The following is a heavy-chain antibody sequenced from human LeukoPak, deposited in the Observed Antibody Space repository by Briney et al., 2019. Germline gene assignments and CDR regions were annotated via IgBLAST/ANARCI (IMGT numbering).Heavy chain of an antibody. CDR3: ARENGYKVFDY. J-gene: IGHJ4*02. V-gene: IGHV4-34*01. CDR2: INHSGST. D-gene: IGHD5-24*01. CDR1: GGSFSGYY. Sequence: SETLSLTCAVYGGSFSGYYWSWIRQPPGKGLEWIGEINHSGSTNYNPSLKSRVTISVDTSKNQFSLKLSSVTAADTAVYYCARENGYKVFDYWGQGTLVTVSS.